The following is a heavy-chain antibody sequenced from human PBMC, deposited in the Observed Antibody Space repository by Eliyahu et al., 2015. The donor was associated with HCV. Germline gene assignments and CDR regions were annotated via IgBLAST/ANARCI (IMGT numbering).Heavy chain of an antibody. D-gene: IGHD1-26*01. Sequence: VKGRFTISRDNAKNSLYLQMNSLRAEDTALYYCAKDMGFLWEPGRGMDVWGQGTTVTVSS. J-gene: IGHJ6*02. V-gene: IGHV3-9*01. CDR3: AKDMGFLWEPGRGMDV.